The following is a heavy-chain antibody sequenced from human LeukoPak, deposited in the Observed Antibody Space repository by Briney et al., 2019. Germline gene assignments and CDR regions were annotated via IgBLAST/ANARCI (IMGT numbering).Heavy chain of an antibody. CDR2: INPNSGGT. Sequence: ASVKVSCKASGYTFTGYYMHWVRRAPGQGLEWMGWINPNSGGTNYAQKFQGRVTMTRDTSISTAYMELSRLRSDDTAVYYCARVMVRGYSYGEPYNWFDPWGQGTLVTVSS. D-gene: IGHD5-18*01. V-gene: IGHV1-2*02. CDR3: ARVMVRGYSYGEPYNWFDP. CDR1: GYTFTGYY. J-gene: IGHJ5*02.